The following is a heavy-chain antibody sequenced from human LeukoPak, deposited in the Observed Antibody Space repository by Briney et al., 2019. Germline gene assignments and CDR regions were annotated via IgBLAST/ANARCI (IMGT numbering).Heavy chain of an antibody. D-gene: IGHD5-18*01. CDR2: ISYDGSNK. Sequence: GGSLRLSCAASGFTFSSYAMRWVRQAPGKGLEWVAVISYDGSNKYYADSVKGRFTISRDNSKNTLYLQMNSLRAEDTAVYYCASAYSYGFRYWGQGTLVTVSS. V-gene: IGHV3-30-3*01. J-gene: IGHJ4*02. CDR1: GFTFSSYA. CDR3: ASAYSYGFRY.